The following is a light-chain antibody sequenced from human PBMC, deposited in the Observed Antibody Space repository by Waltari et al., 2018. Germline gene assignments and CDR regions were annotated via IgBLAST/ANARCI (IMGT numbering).Light chain of an antibody. CDR1: QGISNS. CDR2: AAS. CDR3: QQYYSTLMYT. J-gene: IGKJ2*01. V-gene: IGKV1-NL1*01. Sequence: DIQMTQSPSSLSASVGDRVTITCRASQGISNSLAWYQQKPGKAPKLLLYAASRLESGVPSRFSGSGSGTDYTLTIISLQPEDFATYYCQQYYSTLMYTFGQGTKLEIK.